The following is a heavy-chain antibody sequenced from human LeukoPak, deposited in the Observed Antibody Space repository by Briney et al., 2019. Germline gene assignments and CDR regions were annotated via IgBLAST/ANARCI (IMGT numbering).Heavy chain of an antibody. D-gene: IGHD3-22*01. CDR2: FDPEDGET. Sequence: GASVKVSCKVSGYTLTELSMHWVRQAPGKGLEWMGAFDPEDGETIYAQKFQGRVTMTEDTSTDTAYMEQSSLRSEDTAVYYCATAPHHYYDSSGPNFDYWGQGTLVTVSS. J-gene: IGHJ4*02. CDR1: GYTLTELS. CDR3: ATAPHHYYDSSGPNFDY. V-gene: IGHV1-24*01.